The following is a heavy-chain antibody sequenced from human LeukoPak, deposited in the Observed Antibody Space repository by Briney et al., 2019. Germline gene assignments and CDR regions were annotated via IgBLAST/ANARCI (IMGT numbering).Heavy chain of an antibody. V-gene: IGHV3-66*01. CDR3: ARVVRSSGSYGPVDY. CDR1: GFTFSSYA. CDR2: IYSGGST. J-gene: IGHJ4*02. Sequence: GGSLRLSCAASGFTFSSYAMSWVRQAPGKGLEWVSVIYSGGSTYYADSVKGRFTISRDNSKNTLYLQMNSLRAEDTAVYYCARVVRSSGSYGPVDYWGQGTLVTVSS. D-gene: IGHD1-26*01.